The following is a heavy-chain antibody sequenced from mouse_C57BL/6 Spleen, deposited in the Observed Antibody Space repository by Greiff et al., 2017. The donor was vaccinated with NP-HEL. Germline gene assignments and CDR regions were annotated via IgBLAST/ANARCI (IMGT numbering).Heavy chain of an antibody. J-gene: IGHJ2*01. V-gene: IGHV1-61*01. CDR2: IYPSDSET. CDR3: ARNYYGSGYGY. CDR1: GYTFTSYW. Sequence: QVQLQQPGAELVRPGSSVKLSCKASGYTFTSYWMDWVKQRPGQGLEWIGNIYPSDSETHYNQKFKDKATLTVDKSSSTAYMQLSSLTSEDSAVYYCARNYYGSGYGYWGHGATLTVSS. D-gene: IGHD1-1*01.